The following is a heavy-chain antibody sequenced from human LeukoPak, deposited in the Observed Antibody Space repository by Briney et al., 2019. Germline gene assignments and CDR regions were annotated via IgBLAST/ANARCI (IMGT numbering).Heavy chain of an antibody. V-gene: IGHV1-2*02. J-gene: IGHJ3*02. CDR3: ARGYILNDAFDI. Sequence: ASVKVSCKASGYTFTGYYMHWVRQAPGQGLEWMGWINPNSGGTNYAQKFQGRVTMTRDTSISTAYMELSRLRSDETAVYYFARGYILNDAFDIWGQGTMVTVSS. D-gene: IGHD5-12*01. CDR1: GYTFTGYY. CDR2: INPNSGGT.